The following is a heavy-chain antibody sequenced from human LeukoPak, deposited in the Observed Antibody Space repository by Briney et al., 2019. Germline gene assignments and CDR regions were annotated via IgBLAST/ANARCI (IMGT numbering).Heavy chain of an antibody. CDR1: GDSVSSVSHY. D-gene: IGHD1-20*01. CDR2: IYYSGST. Sequence: SDSLSLTCTVSGDSVSSVSHYWSWLRQPPGKGLEWIGYIYYSGSTNYNPSLKSRVTISVDTSKNQFSLKPSSVTAADTAVYYCARRDNWNDYFDYWGQGTLVTVSS. J-gene: IGHJ4*02. CDR3: ARRDNWNDYFDY. V-gene: IGHV4-61*01.